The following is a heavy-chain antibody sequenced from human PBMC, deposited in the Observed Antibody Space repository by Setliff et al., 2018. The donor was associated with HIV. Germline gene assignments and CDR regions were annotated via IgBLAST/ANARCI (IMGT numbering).Heavy chain of an antibody. V-gene: IGHV3-30*02. J-gene: IGHJ4*02. CDR2: ILFDGSYQ. D-gene: IGHD6-13*01. Sequence: HPGGSLRLSCATSRFTFSSYGMHWVRQAPGKGLEWVSSILFDGSYQFYGDPVKGRSIISRDNSRNTLYLQMTSLRIEDTAVYYCAKNVFSSIWSPLDYWGQGTLVTVSS. CDR1: RFTFSSYG. CDR3: AKNVFSSIWSPLDY.